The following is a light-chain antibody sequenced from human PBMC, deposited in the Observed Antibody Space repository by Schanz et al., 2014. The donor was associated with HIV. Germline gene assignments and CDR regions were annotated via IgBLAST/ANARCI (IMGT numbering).Light chain of an antibody. Sequence: QSVLTQPASVSGSPGQSVTISCSGSSNDVGTYDFVSWYQQHPGKAPILIIYDVTNRPSGISDRFSGSKSGNTASLTISGLQPEDEADYYCSSLTTSSAPVFGTGTKLTVL. J-gene: IGLJ1*01. CDR1: SNDVGTYDF. V-gene: IGLV2-14*03. CDR2: DVT. CDR3: SSLTTSSAPV.